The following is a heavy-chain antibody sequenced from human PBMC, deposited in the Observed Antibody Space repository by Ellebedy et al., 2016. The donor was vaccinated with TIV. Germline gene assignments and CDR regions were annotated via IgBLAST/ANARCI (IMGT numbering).Heavy chain of an antibody. CDR3: ARGKLMMYAD. CDR1: GFTVTSNY. Sequence: GESLKISCAASGFTVTSNYMSWLRQAPGRGLASVSVIYSGGNTYYADSVKGRSTMSRDNSKNTLYLQLTSLRAEDTAVYYCARGKLMMYADWGQGTLVTVSS. CDR2: IYSGGNT. J-gene: IGHJ4*02. D-gene: IGHD2-8*01. V-gene: IGHV3-53*01.